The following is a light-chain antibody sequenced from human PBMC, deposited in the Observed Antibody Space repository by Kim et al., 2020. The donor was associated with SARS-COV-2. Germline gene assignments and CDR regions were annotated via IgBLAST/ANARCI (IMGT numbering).Light chain of an antibody. Sequence: ASVGDRATIPCRASQDIRNDLGWYQQNPGRAPKRLIYGASSLQSGVPSRFSGSGAGTEFPLTISSLQPEDFATYFCLQHNTYPVTFGQGTRLEIK. V-gene: IGKV1-17*01. CDR3: LQHNTYPVT. J-gene: IGKJ5*01. CDR2: GAS. CDR1: QDIRND.